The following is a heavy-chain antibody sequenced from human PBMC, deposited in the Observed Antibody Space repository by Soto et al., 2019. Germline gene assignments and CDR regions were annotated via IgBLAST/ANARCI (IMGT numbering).Heavy chain of an antibody. Sequence: SETLSLTCSVSGDSISTVDYFWAWIRQPPGQSLEYIGYIYKSTTTYYNPSFESRVAISLDTSKSQFSLTVTSVTAADTAVYFCARGRYCLTGRCFPNWFDSWGQGTLVTVSS. D-gene: IGHD2-15*01. V-gene: IGHV4-30-4*01. CDR1: GDSISTVDYF. CDR3: ARGRYCLTGRCFPNWFDS. CDR2: IYKSTTT. J-gene: IGHJ5*01.